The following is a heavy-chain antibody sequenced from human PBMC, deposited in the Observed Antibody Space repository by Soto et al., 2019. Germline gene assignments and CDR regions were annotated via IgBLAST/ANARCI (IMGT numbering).Heavy chain of an antibody. V-gene: IGHV3-33*01. CDR1: GFTFGSYH. D-gene: IGHD6-13*01. CDR3: ARIGSWALNFDY. CDR2: IWNDESNK. Sequence: QVQLVESGGGVVQPGRSLRLSCAASGFTFGSYHMHWVRQAPGKGLEWVAVIWNDESNKFYADSVKGRFTISRDNSKNTLWLQMNSLRVEDTAVYYCARIGSWALNFDYWGQGTLVAVSS. J-gene: IGHJ4*02.